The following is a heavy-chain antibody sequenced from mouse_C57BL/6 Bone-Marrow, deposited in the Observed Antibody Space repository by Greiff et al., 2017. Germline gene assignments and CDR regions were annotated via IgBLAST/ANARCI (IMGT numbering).Heavy chain of an antibody. J-gene: IGHJ3*01. D-gene: IGHD4-1*01. V-gene: IGHV1-62-2*01. CDR1: GYTFNEYT. CDR2: FYPGSGSI. Sequence: VPLHQSGAELVKPGASVKLSCKASGYTFNEYTIHWVKPRSEQGLEWIGGFYPGSGSIKYNAQFKDKATLTSDKSSSTVYMALSRLTSEDSAVYFCARHERGTGTGFAYWCQGTLVTVSA. CDR3: ARHERGTGTGFAY.